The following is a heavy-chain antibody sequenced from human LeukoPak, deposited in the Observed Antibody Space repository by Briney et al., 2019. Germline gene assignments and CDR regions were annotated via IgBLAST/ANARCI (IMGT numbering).Heavy chain of an antibody. CDR3: ARLSSHYGDYKVDP. J-gene: IGHJ5*02. D-gene: IGHD4-17*01. V-gene: IGHV1-8*02. CDR2: MNPHSGKT. CDR1: GGTLSSYA. Sequence: ASVKVSCKASGGTLSSYAINWVRQATGQGLEWMGWMNPHSGKTGYAQNFQGRVTMTRDTSISTAYMELSSLRSEDTAVYYCARLSSHYGDYKVDPWGQGTLVTVSS.